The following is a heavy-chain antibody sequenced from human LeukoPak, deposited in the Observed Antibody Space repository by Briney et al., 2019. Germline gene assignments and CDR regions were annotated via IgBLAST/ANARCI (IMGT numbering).Heavy chain of an antibody. CDR3: ARDMSEGITIFGVVIIGAFDY. J-gene: IGHJ4*02. CDR2: LSYDGSNK. CDR1: GFTFSSYA. D-gene: IGHD3-3*01. V-gene: IGHV3-30-3*01. Sequence: PGGSLRLSCAASGFTFSSYAMHWVRQAPGKGLEWVAVLSYDGSNKYCADSVKGRFTISRDNSKNTLYLQMNSLRAEDTAVYYCARDMSEGITIFGVVIIGAFDYWGQGTLVTVSS.